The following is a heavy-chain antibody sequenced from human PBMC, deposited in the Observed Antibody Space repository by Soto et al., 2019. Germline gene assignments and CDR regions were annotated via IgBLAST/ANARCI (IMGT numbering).Heavy chain of an antibody. CDR1: GYTFTDSY. CDR2: LNPRGGST. J-gene: IGHJ4*02. Sequence: QVLLVQSGAEVKKPGASVKVSCKASGYTFTDSYMHWVRQAPGQGLEWMGILNPRGGSTSYAQKFRGRVTMTRDTSTSTVYMELTSLRSEDTAVFYCATSPATIGWYGNPYYLDYWGQGTLVTVSS. CDR3: ATSPATIGWYGNPYYLDY. D-gene: IGHD6-19*01. V-gene: IGHV1-46*01.